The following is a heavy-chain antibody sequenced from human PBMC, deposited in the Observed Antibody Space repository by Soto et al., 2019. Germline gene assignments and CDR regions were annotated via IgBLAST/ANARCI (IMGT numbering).Heavy chain of an antibody. CDR1: GFTFSSYS. Sequence: GGSLRLSCAAFGFTFSSYSMNWVRQAPGKGLEWVSYISSSSSTIYYADSVKGRFTISRDNAKNSLYLQMNSLRAEDTAVYYCARDLGSSWYPEYFQHWGQGTLVTVSS. J-gene: IGHJ1*01. D-gene: IGHD6-13*01. CDR2: ISSSSSTI. V-gene: IGHV3-48*01. CDR3: ARDLGSSWYPEYFQH.